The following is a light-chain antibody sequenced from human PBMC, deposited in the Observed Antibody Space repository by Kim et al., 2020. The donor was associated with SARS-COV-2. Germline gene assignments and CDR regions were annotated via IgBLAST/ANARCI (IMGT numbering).Light chain of an antibody. V-gene: IGLV2-14*03. Sequence: GQSITISCTGTSSDVGGYNFVSWYQQHPGKAPKLMIYDVGYRPSGISNRFSGSKSGNTTSLTISGLQAEDEAHYYCNSYTSSSTVVFGGGTQLTVL. CDR2: DVG. CDR3: NSYTSSSTVV. CDR1: SSDVGGYNF. J-gene: IGLJ2*01.